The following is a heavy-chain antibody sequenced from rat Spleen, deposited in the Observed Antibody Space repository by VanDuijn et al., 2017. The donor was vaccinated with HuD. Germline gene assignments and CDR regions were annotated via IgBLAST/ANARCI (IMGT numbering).Heavy chain of an antibody. V-gene: IGHV2-63*01. Sequence: QVQLKESGPGLVQPSETLSLTCTVSGFSLTSYSVSWVRQPSGKGPEWMGRMWYDGDTAYNSALKSRLSISRNTSKNQVFLKMNCRQTYNSDTYYWTRDRGTEVIDAWGQGSSVTVSS. J-gene: IGHJ4*01. CDR2: MWYDGDT. CDR3: TRDRGTEVIDA. D-gene: IGHD4-3*01. CDR1: GFSLTSYS.